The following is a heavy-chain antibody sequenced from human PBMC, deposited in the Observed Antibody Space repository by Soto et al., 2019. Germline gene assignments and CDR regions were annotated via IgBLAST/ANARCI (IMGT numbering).Heavy chain of an antibody. CDR2: ISSSSSYI. CDR3: AREFRSYNYYGMDV. V-gene: IGHV3-21*01. Sequence: GGSLRLSCAASGFTFSSYSMNWVRQAPGKGLEWVSSISSSSSYIYYADSVKGRFTISRDNAKNSLYLQMNSLRAEDTAVYYCAREFRSYNYYGMDVWGQGTTVTVSS. CDR1: GFTFSSYS. D-gene: IGHD2-15*01. J-gene: IGHJ6*02.